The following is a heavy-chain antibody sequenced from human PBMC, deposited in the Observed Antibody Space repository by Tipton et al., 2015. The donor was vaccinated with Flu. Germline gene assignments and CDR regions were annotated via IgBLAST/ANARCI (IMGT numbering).Heavy chain of an antibody. CDR2: IYYSGGT. V-gene: IGHV4-59*01. CDR1: DESITSYY. J-gene: IGHJ6*02. D-gene: IGHD3-10*01. Sequence: GLVKPSETLSLTCTVSDESITSYYWSWIRQPPGKGLEWIGYIYYSGGTNYNPSLQSRLTISVDSSKNQLSLKLTSVTAADTAVYYCARARAPYYHYAMDVWGQGTTVTVS. CDR3: ARARAPYYHYAMDV.